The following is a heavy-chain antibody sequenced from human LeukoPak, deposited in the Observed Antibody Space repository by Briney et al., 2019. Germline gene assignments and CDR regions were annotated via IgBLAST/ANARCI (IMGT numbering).Heavy chain of an antibody. CDR3: ARPVGYYAHVPYFDY. D-gene: IGHD3-22*01. J-gene: IGHJ4*02. CDR1: GYTFTSYY. V-gene: IGHV1-46*01. CDR2: INPSGGST. Sequence: GASVKVSCKASGYTFTSYYMHWVRQAPGQGLEWMGIINPSGGSTSYAQKFQGRVTMTRDMSTSTVYMELSSLRSEDTAVYYCARPVGYYAHVPYFDYWGQGTLVTVSS.